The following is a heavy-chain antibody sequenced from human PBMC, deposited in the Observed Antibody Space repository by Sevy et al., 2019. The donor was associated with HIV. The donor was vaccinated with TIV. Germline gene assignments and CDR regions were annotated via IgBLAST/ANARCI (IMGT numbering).Heavy chain of an antibody. D-gene: IGHD3-10*01. J-gene: IGHJ5*02. CDR1: GFTFSSYS. Sequence: GGSLRLSCAASGFTFSSYSMNWVRQAPGKGLEWVSSISSASSYIYYADSVKGRFTISRDNAKNSLYLQMNSLRAEDTALYYCARDSITSALSWFDPWGQRTLVTVSS. CDR3: ARDSITSALSWFDP. V-gene: IGHV3-21*01. CDR2: ISSASSYI.